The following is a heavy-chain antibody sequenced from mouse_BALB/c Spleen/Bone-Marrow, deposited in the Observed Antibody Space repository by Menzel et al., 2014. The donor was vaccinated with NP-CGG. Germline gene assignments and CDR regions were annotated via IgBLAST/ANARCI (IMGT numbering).Heavy chain of an antibody. CDR3: TRSTMITYFDN. Sequence: QVQLQQSGAELLKPGASVKLSCTSSGYTFTSYYMYWVKQRPGQGLEWIGEINPSNGGTNFNEKFKSKATLTVDKSSSTAYMQLSSLTSEDSAVYYCTRSTMITYFDNWRQGTT. CDR1: GYTFTSYY. D-gene: IGHD2-4*01. V-gene: IGHV1S81*02. CDR2: INPSNGGT. J-gene: IGHJ2*01.